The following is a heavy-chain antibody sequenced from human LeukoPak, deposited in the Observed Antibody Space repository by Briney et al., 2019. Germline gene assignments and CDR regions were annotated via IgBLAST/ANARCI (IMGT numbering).Heavy chain of an antibody. CDR3: VRDRSYGMDV. V-gene: IGHV3-74*01. J-gene: IGHJ6*02. CDR2: IKSDESIT. Sequence: GGSLRLSCAASGFTFSSSWMHWVRQAPGTGLVWVSHIKSDESITSYADSVKGRFTIFRDNAKNTLYLQMNSLRAEDTAVYYCVRDRSYGMDVWGQGTTVTVSS. CDR1: GFTFSSSW.